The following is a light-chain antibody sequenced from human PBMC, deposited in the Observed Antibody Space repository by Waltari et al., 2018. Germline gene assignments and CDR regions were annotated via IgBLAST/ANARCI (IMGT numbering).Light chain of an antibody. CDR2: KAS. V-gene: IGKV1-5*03. CDR3: QQYNSYSGYT. Sequence: DIQMTQSPSTLSASVGDRVTITCRASQSISSWLSWYQQKPGKAPKLLIYKASSLESGVPSGFSGSGSGTEFTLTISSLQPDDFATYYCQQYNSYSGYTFGQGTKLEIK. J-gene: IGKJ2*01. CDR1: QSISSW.